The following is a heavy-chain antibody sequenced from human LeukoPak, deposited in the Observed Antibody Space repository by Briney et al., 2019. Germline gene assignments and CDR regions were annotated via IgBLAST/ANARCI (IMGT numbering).Heavy chain of an antibody. Sequence: PSETLSLTCAVYGGSFSGYYWSWIRQPPGKGLEWIEEINHSGGTNYNPSLKSRVTISVDTSKNQFSLKLSSVTAADTAVYYCARGRYGAPWYYYYMDVWGKGTTVTVSS. V-gene: IGHV4-34*01. J-gene: IGHJ6*03. CDR1: GGSFSGYY. CDR3: ARGRYGAPWYYYYMDV. D-gene: IGHD4-17*01. CDR2: INHSGGT.